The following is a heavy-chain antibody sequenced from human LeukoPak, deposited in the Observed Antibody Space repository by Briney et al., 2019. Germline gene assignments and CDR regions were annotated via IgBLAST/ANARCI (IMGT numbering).Heavy chain of an antibody. CDR1: GFTFSSYA. Sequence: GGSLRLSCAASGFTFSSYAMRWVRQAPGKGREWVAVISYDGSNKYYADSVKGRFTISRDNSKNTLYLQMNSLRAEDTAVYYCAREDASGFDYWGQGTLVTVSS. J-gene: IGHJ4*02. CDR2: ISYDGSNK. V-gene: IGHV3-30*04. CDR3: AREDASGFDY. D-gene: IGHD6-25*01.